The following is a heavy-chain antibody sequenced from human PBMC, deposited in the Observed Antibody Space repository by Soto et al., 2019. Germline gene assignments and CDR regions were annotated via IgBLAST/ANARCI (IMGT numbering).Heavy chain of an antibody. J-gene: IGHJ4*02. V-gene: IGHV3-23*05. CDR3: AKDRYSRSWYF. CDR1: GFTFTNYL. Sequence: EVQLLESGGDLVQPGGSLRLSCAASGFTFTNYLMTWVRQAPGKGLEWVSSIDKSGGDTYYADSMKGRFTISRDNSKNTLYLQMNGLRAEDTALYYCAKDRYSRSWYFWGQGTLVTVSS. CDR2: IDKSGGDT. D-gene: IGHD2-2*01.